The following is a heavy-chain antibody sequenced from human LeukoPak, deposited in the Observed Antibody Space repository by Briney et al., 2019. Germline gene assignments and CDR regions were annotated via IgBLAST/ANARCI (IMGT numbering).Heavy chain of an antibody. CDR2: ISGSGGST. CDR3: ARYSSSCYSPFDY. V-gene: IGHV3-23*01. CDR1: GFTFSSYA. Sequence: GGCLRLSCAASGFTFSSYAMSWLRQAPGKGLEWVSAISGSGGSTYYADSVKGRFTISRDNSKNTLYLQMNSLRAEDTAVYYCARYSSSCYSPFDYWGQGTLVTVSS. J-gene: IGHJ4*02. D-gene: IGHD6-13*01.